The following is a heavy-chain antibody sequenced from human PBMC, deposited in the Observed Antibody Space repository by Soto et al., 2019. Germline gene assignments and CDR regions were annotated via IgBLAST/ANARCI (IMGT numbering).Heavy chain of an antibody. CDR3: AIDYRPQNSMSKLNLEY. CDR1: GYSFSNYG. CDR2: ISAYNGNT. V-gene: IGHV1-18*01. Sequence: QVQLVQSGAEVRKPGASVKVSCKASGYSFSNYGISWVRQAPGQGPEWMGWISAYNGNTKFAQKVQGRVTMATDTTTNTAYMKLTYLGSDDTTIYYCAIDYRPQNSMSKLNLEYWGQGTLVTVSS. D-gene: IGHD6-6*01. J-gene: IGHJ4*02.